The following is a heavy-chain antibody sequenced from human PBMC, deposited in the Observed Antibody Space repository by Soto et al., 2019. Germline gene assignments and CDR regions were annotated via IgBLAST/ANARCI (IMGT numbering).Heavy chain of an antibody. D-gene: IGHD6-13*01. CDR2: ISWNSGSI. Sequence: EVQLVESGGGLVQPGRSLRLSCAASGFTFDDYAMHWDRQAPGKGLEWVSGISWNSGSIGYADSVKGRITISRDNAKNSLYLQMNSLRAEDTALYYCAKGFSSSWTGYFDYWGQGTLVTVSS. CDR1: GFTFDDYA. V-gene: IGHV3-9*01. J-gene: IGHJ4*02. CDR3: AKGFSSSWTGYFDY.